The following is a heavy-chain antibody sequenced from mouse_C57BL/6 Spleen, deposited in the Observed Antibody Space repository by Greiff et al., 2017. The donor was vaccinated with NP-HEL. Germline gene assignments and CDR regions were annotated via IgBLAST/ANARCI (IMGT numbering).Heavy chain of an antibody. V-gene: IGHV1-80*01. J-gene: IGHJ2*01. Sequence: QVQLQQSGAELVKPGASVKISCKASGYAFSSYWMNWVKQRPGKGLEWIGQIYPGDGDTNYNGKFKGKATLTADKSSSTAYMQLSSLTSEDSAVYFCASNWDERGPYFDYWGQGTTLTVSS. CDR2: IYPGDGDT. CDR1: GYAFSSYW. D-gene: IGHD4-1*01. CDR3: ASNWDERGPYFDY.